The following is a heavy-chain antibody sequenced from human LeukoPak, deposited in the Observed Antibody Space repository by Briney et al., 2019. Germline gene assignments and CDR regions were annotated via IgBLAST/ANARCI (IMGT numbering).Heavy chain of an antibody. CDR1: GYSFTSYW. CDR2: IYPDDSDT. J-gene: IGHJ6*03. D-gene: IGHD3-10*01. CDR3: ANLAFCARAVRVSNYYYSMDD. Sequence: GESLKISRKGSGYSFTSYWIGWVRQMPGKGLEWMGIIYPDDSDTKYSPSFQGQVTISADESISAAYLQWSSLKASDTAMYYCANLAFCARAVRVSNYYYSMDDWGRGTTVTVSS. V-gene: IGHV5-51*01.